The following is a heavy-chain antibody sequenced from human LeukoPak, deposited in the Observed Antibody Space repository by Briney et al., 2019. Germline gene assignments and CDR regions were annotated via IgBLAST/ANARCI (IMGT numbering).Heavy chain of an antibody. Sequence: SETLSLTCTVSGYSISSGYHWGWIRQPPGKGLEWIGSIYHSGSTYYNPSLKSRVTISVDTSKNQFSLKLSSVTAADTAVYYCARVGATFSDEYYFDYWGQGTLVTVSS. CDR1: GYSISSGYH. V-gene: IGHV4-38-2*02. CDR3: ARVGATFSDEYYFDY. D-gene: IGHD1-26*01. CDR2: IYHSGST. J-gene: IGHJ4*02.